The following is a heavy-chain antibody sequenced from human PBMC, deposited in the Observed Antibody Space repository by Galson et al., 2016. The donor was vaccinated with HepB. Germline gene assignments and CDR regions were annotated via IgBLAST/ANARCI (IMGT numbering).Heavy chain of an antibody. V-gene: IGHV4-4*02. J-gene: IGHJ4*02. CDR3: ARHIAVAGTRGLDF. Sequence: ETLSLTCDVSGGSISSNWWSWVRQPPGKGLDWIGETYHSGTTNFNPSLKGRVSISIDTSRNQISLMLTSVTAADTAVYYCARHIAVAGTRGLDFWGQGTLVTV. CDR2: TYHSGTT. CDR1: GGSISSNW. D-gene: IGHD6-19*01.